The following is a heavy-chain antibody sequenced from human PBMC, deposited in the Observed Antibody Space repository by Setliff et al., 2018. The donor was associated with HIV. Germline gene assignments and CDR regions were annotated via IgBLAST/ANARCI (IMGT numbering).Heavy chain of an antibody. Sequence: GGSLRLSCAVSGFTFSSYAMSWVRQAPGKGLEWVSAISGSGGSTYYADSVKGRFTISRDNSKNTLYLQMNSLRAEDTAVYYCAKTGNVVPAAIRPYYFDYWGQGTLVTVSS. CDR3: AKTGNVVPAAIRPYYFDY. J-gene: IGHJ4*02. CDR1: GFTFSSYA. CDR2: ISGSGGST. V-gene: IGHV3-23*01. D-gene: IGHD2-2*01.